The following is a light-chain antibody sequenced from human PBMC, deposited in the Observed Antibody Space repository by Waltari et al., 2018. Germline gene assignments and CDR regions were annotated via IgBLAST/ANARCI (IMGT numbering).Light chain of an antibody. Sequence: IVLTQSPGTLSLSPGDRATLSCRASQSVSNNFLAWYQQRPGQTPRLLIYSASSRATGIPGRFSGSGSGTDFTLTITRLEPEDAAVYYCQQFHTSPRTFGGGTKV. CDR3: QQFHTSPRT. J-gene: IGKJ4*01. V-gene: IGKV3-20*01. CDR1: QSVSNNF. CDR2: SAS.